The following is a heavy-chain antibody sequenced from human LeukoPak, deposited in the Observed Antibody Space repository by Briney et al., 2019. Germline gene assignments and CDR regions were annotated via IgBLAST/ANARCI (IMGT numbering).Heavy chain of an antibody. CDR3: AKSDYYDRTATMDV. D-gene: IGHD3-22*01. CDR2: ISGSGGST. V-gene: IGHV3-23*01. CDR1: GFTFSSYA. J-gene: IGHJ6*04. Sequence: GGSLRLSCAASGFTFSSYAMSWVRQAPGKGLEWVSAISGSGGSTYYADSVKGRFTISRDNSKNTLYLQMNSLRAEDTAVYYCAKSDYYDRTATMDVWGKGTTVTVSS.